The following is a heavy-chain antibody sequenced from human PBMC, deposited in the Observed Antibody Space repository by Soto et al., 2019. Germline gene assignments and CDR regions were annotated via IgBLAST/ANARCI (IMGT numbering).Heavy chain of an antibody. CDR3: ARAEYCSGGSCYPTAWFDP. CDR2: IYFGGTT. Sequence: SETLSLTCTVAGGSIIPYDGSWIRQPPGKGLEWIGYIYFGGTTKYNPSLKSRVSMSVDTSKNQFSLKLTSVTAADTAVYYCARAEYCSGGSCYPTAWFDPWGQGTLVTVSS. J-gene: IGHJ5*02. CDR1: GGSIIPYD. D-gene: IGHD2-15*01. V-gene: IGHV4-59*08.